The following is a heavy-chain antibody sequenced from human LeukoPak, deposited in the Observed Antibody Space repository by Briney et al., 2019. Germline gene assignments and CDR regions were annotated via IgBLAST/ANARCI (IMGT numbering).Heavy chain of an antibody. Sequence: PGRSLRLSCAASGFTFDDYAMHWVRQAPGKGLEWVSGISWNGGSIGYADSAKGRFTISRDNAKNSLYLQMNSLRAEDTALYYCAKDKGSSGWDFDYWGQGTLVTVSS. CDR3: AKDKGSSGWDFDY. CDR1: GFTFDDYA. D-gene: IGHD6-19*01. V-gene: IGHV3-9*01. CDR2: ISWNGGSI. J-gene: IGHJ4*02.